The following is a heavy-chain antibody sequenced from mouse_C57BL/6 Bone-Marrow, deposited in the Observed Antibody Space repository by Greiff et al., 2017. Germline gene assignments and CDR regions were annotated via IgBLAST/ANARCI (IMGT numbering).Heavy chain of an antibody. V-gene: IGHV1-62-2*01. CDR3: ARHEDGYGSSYVAWFAY. CDR2: FYPGSGSI. Sequence: QVQLQQSGAELVKPGASVKLSCKASGYTFTEYTIHWVQQRSGQGLEWLGWFYPGSGSIKYNEKFKDKATLTSDKSSSTFYMELSRLTSDESAVYFCARHEDGYGSSYVAWFAYWGHGTLVTVSA. D-gene: IGHD1-1*01. CDR1: GYTFTEYT. J-gene: IGHJ3*01.